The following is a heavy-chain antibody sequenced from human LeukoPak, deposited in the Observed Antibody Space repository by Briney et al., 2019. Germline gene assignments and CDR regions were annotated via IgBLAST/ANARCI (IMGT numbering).Heavy chain of an antibody. D-gene: IGHD6-6*01. CDR2: ISSSSSYI. V-gene: IGHV3-21*01. J-gene: IGHJ4*02. Sequence: KPGGSLRLSCAASGFTFSSYSMNWVRQAPGKGLEWVSSISSSSSYIYYADSVKGRFTISRDNAKNSLYLQMNSLGAEDTAVYYCARDDIAARRVTPFFDYWGQGTLVTVSS. CDR1: GFTFSSYS. CDR3: ARDDIAARRVTPFFDY.